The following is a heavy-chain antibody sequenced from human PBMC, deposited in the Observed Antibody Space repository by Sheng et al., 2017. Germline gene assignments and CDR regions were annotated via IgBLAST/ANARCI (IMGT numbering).Heavy chain of an antibody. CDR2: SIPVGAP. J-gene: IGHJ6*03. Sequence: QVQLQESGPGLVKAFRRPCPSPALSLVAPSVVTTGAGSGSPPGRDWSGLGVSIPVGAPTTTPPSKSRVTMSVDTSKNQFSLKLSSVTAADTAVYYCARDGGYYYYYMDVWGKGTTVTVSS. CDR1: VAPSVVTT. V-gene: IGHV4-4*07. D-gene: IGHD3-16*01. CDR3: ARDGGYYYYYMDV.